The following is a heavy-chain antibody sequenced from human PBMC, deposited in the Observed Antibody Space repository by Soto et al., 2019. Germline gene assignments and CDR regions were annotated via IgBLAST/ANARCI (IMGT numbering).Heavy chain of an antibody. V-gene: IGHV4-4*02. J-gene: IGHJ4*02. CDR3: ALAPYYYDGSGVHYFDS. CDR1: DGSINSNTW. Sequence: PSETLSLTCVVSDGSINSNTWWSWVRQPPDKGLEWIGETSHSGNTKYKPSLKSRVTISVDRSKSQFSLRLTSVTAADTAVYYCALAPYYYDGSGVHYFDSWGQGALVTVSS. D-gene: IGHD3-22*01. CDR2: TSHSGNT.